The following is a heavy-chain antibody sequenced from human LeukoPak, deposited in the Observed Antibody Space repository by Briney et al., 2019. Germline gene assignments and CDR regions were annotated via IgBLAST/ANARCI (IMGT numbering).Heavy chain of an antibody. V-gene: IGHV4-34*01. D-gene: IGHD6-19*01. Sequence: SETLSLTCAVYGGSFSGYYWTWIRQPPGRGLEWIGEINHSGSTNYNPSLKSRVTISVDTSKNQFSLKVSSVTAADTAVYYCAIHSSGCLQHWGQGTLVTVSS. J-gene: IGHJ1*01. CDR2: INHSGST. CDR1: GGSFSGYY. CDR3: AIHSSGCLQH.